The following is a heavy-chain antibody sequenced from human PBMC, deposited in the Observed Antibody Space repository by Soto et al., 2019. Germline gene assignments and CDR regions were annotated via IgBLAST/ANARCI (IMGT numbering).Heavy chain of an antibody. CDR3: ARVPDV. CDR2: IYHSGST. CDR1: GGSINSGGYS. J-gene: IGHJ6*02. V-gene: IGHV4-30-2*01. Sequence: QLQLQESGSGLGKPSQTLSLTCAVSGGSINSGGYSWSWIRQPPGKGLEWIGYIYHSGSTYYNPSLKSRVTISVDRSKNQFPLKVSSVTAADTAVYYCARVPDVWGQGTTVTVSS.